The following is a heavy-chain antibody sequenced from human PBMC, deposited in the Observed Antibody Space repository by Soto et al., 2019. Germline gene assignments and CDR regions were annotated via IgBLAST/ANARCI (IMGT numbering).Heavy chain of an antibody. V-gene: IGHV3-23*05. CDR2: IDNSGGIT. D-gene: IGHD3-22*01. J-gene: IGHJ6*02. CDR3: ARSYYDSSASYASYGMDV. Sequence: PGGSLRLSCAASGFTFSTYAMSWVRQAPGKGLEWVSTIDNSGGITYYADSVKGRFTISRDNSKNTLYLQMNSLRAEDTAVYYCARSYYDSSASYASYGMDVWGQGTTVTVSS. CDR1: GFTFSTYA.